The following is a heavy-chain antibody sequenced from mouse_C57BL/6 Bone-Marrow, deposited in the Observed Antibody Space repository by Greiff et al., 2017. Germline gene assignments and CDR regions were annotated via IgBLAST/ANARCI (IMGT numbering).Heavy chain of an antibody. J-gene: IGHJ4*01. CDR2: INPGSGGT. CDR1: GYAFTNYL. V-gene: IGHV1-54*01. CDR3: ARALYDGYYDYAMDY. Sequence: QVQLKQSGAELVRPGTSVKVSCKASGYAFTNYLIEWVKQRPGQGLEWIGVINPGSGGTNYNEKFKGKATLTADKSSSTAYMQLSSLTSEDSAVYFCARALYDGYYDYAMDYWGQGTSVTVSS. D-gene: IGHD2-3*01.